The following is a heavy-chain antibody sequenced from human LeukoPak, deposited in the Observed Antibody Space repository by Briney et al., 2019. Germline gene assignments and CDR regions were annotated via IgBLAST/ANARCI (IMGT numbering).Heavy chain of an antibody. CDR2: INPNSGGT. CDR1: GYTFTGYY. D-gene: IGHD5-18*01. V-gene: IGHV1-2*02. CDR3: ARRLEYVDTAMGYDY. J-gene: IGHJ4*02. Sequence: GASVKVSCKASGYTFTGYYMHWVRQAPGQGLEWMGWINPNSGGTNYAQKFQGRVTMTRDTSISTAYMELSRLRSDDTAVYYCARRLEYVDTAMGYDYWGQGTLVTVSS.